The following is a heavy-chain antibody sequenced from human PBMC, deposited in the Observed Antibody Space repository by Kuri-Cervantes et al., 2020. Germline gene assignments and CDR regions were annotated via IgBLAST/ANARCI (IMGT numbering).Heavy chain of an antibody. J-gene: IGHJ3*02. CDR1: GFTFSDYY. CDR2: ISSSGSTI. V-gene: IGHV3-11*01. D-gene: IGHD3-22*01. Sequence: SLKISCAASGFTFSDYYMSWIRQAPGKGLEWVSYISSSGSTIYYADSVKGRFTISRDNSKNTLYLQMNSLRAEDTAVYYCARDNRDYDSIAFDIWGQGTMVTVSS. CDR3: ARDNRDYDSIAFDI.